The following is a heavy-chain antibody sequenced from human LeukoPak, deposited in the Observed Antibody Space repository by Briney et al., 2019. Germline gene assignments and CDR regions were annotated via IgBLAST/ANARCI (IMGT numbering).Heavy chain of an antibody. D-gene: IGHD1-20*01. CDR2: IIPIFGTA. Sequence: SVKVSCKASGGTFSSYAISWVRQAPGQGLEWMGGIIPIFGTANYAQKFQGRVTITTDESTSTAYMELSSLRSEDTAVYYCARSFGGLTGYLGFDYWGQGTLVSVSS. J-gene: IGHJ4*02. V-gene: IGHV1-69*05. CDR1: GGTFSSYA. CDR3: ARSFGGLTGYLGFDY.